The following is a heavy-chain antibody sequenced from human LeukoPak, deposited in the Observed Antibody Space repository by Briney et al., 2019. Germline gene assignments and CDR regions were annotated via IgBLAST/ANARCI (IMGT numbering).Heavy chain of an antibody. CDR3: AELGITMIGGV. J-gene: IGHJ6*04. CDR1: GFTFSSYL. Sequence: GGSLRLSCAASGFTFSSYLMHWVRQAPGRGLVWVSRISSDGTTTSYADSVKGRFTISRDNAKNSLYLQMNSLRAEDTAVYYCAELGITMIGGVWGKGTTVTISS. D-gene: IGHD3-10*02. V-gene: IGHV3-74*01. CDR2: ISSDGTTT.